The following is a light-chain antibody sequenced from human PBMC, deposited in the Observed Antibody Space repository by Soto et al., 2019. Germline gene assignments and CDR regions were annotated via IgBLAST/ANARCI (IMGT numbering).Light chain of an antibody. CDR2: DNN. CDR1: SSNIGNNY. CDR3: GTWDTCLSAVV. Sequence: QSVLTQPPSVSAAPGQKVTISCSGSSSNIGNNYLSWYQHLPGTAPKLLIYDNNQRPSGIPDRFSGSKSGTSATLGITGLQTGDEADYYCGTWDTCLSAVVFGGGTKLTVL. V-gene: IGLV1-51*01. J-gene: IGLJ2*01.